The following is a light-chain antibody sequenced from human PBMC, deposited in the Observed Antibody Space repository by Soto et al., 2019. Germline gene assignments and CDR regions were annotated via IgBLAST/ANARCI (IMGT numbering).Light chain of an antibody. J-gene: IGKJ1*01. Sequence: DIQMTQSPSSLSAFVGDRVTITCRASKGISNYLAWYQQKPGKVPKLLIYAASTLQSGVPSRFSGGGSGTDFTLTIGSLQPEDVATYYCQKYNSAPRTFGQGTKVEIK. CDR2: AAS. CDR1: KGISNY. V-gene: IGKV1-27*01. CDR3: QKYNSAPRT.